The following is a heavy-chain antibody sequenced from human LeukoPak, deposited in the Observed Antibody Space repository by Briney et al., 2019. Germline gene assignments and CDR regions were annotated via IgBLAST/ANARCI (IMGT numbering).Heavy chain of an antibody. Sequence: GGSLRLSCAASGFTFSSYSMNWVRQAPGKGLEWVSSISSSSSYIYYAGSVKGRFTISRDNAKNSLYLQMSSLRAEDTAVYYCAKEVRPPSRKFDWPYWYDPWGQGTLVTVSS. J-gene: IGHJ5*02. D-gene: IGHD3-9*01. V-gene: IGHV3-21*04. CDR3: AKEVRPPSRKFDWPYWYDP. CDR1: GFTFSSYS. CDR2: ISSSSSYI.